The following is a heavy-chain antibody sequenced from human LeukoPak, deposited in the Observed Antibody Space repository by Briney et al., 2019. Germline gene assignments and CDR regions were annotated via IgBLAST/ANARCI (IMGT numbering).Heavy chain of an antibody. J-gene: IGHJ6*02. Sequence: GASVKVSCKASGYTFTSYGISWVRQAPGQGLEWMGWISAYNGNTNYAQKLQGRVTMTTDTSTSTAYMELRSLRSDDTAAYYCARERVCSGGSCYRGYYYYGMDVWGQGTTVTVSS. V-gene: IGHV1-18*01. CDR3: ARERVCSGGSCYRGYYYYGMDV. CDR1: GYTFTSYG. CDR2: ISAYNGNT. D-gene: IGHD2-15*01.